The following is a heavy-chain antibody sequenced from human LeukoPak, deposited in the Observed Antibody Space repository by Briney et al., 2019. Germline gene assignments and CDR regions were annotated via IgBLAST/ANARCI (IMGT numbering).Heavy chain of an antibody. CDR1: GGTFSSCA. D-gene: IGHD3-22*01. CDR2: IIPILGIA. V-gene: IGHV1-69*04. J-gene: IGHJ4*02. CDR3: ARRYYYDSSGYYYDY. Sequence: SVKVSCKASGGTFSSCAISWVRQAPGQGLEWMGRIIPILGIANYAQKFQGRVTITADKSTSTAYMELSSLRSEDTAVYYCARRYYYDSSGYYYDYWGQGTLVTVSS.